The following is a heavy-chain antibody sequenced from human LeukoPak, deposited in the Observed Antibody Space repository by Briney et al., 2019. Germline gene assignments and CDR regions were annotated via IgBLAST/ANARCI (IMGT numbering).Heavy chain of an antibody. CDR1: GGSISSYY. CDR2: IYHSGST. J-gene: IGHJ6*03. D-gene: IGHD3-10*01. CDR3: ASSVSRLYYYYMDV. Sequence: TSETLCLTCTVSGGSISSYYWGWIRQPPGKGLEWIGSIYHSGSTYYNPSLKSRVTISVDTSKNQFSLKLSSVTAADTAVYYCASSVSRLYYYYMDVWGKGTTVTVSS. V-gene: IGHV4-38-2*02.